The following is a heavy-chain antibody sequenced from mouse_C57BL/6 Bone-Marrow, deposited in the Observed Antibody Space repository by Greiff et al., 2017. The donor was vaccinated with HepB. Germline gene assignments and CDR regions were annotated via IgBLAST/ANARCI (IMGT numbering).Heavy chain of an antibody. D-gene: IGHD1-1*02. V-gene: IGHV5-17*01. CDR2: ISSGSSTI. CDR3: ARLYYDVYYYAMDY. J-gene: IGHJ4*01. CDR1: GFTFSDYG. Sequence: DVKLVESGGGLVKPGGSLKLSCAASGFTFSDYGMHWVRQAPEKGLEWVAYISSGSSTIDYADTVKGRFTISRDNAKNTLFLQMTSLRSEDTAMYYWARLYYDVYYYAMDYWGQGTSVTVSS.